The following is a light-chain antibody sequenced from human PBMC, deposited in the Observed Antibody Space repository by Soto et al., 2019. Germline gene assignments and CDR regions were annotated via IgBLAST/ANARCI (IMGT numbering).Light chain of an antibody. CDR3: QQYNNWPRT. V-gene: IGKV3-15*01. J-gene: IGKJ1*01. CDR2: NPS. Sequence: VVLTQSPGTLSLPPGERATLSCRASQSVGNNYLAWFQQKPGQAPRLLIYNPSTRATGIPARFSGSGSGTEFTLTINSLQSEDFAVYYCQQYNNWPRTFGQGTKVDIK. CDR1: QSVGNN.